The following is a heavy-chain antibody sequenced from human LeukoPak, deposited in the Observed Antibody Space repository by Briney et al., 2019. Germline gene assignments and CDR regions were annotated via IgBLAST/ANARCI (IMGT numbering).Heavy chain of an antibody. CDR1: GFTFSNAW. V-gene: IGHV3-53*01. D-gene: IGHD5-18*01. CDR3: ARYHTALNY. J-gene: IGHJ4*02. CDR2: IYSGGST. Sequence: GGSLRLSCAASGFTFSNAWMTWVRQAPGKGLEWVSVIYSGGSTYYADSVKGRFTISRDNSKNTVYLQLNNLRVEDTAVYYCARYHTALNYWGQGTLVTASS.